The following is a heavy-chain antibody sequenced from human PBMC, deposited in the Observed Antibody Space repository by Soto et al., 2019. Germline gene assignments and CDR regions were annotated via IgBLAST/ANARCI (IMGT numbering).Heavy chain of an antibody. CDR2: IYYSGGT. CDR3: ARGELLRLYYYGMDV. Sequence: PSETLSLTCTVSGGSISSYYWSWIRQPPGKGLEWIGYIYYSGGTNYNPSLKSRVTISVDTSKNQFSLKLSSVTAADTAVYYCARGELLRLYYYGMDVWGQATTVTVSS. J-gene: IGHJ6*02. CDR1: GGSISSYY. V-gene: IGHV4-59*01. D-gene: IGHD1-26*01.